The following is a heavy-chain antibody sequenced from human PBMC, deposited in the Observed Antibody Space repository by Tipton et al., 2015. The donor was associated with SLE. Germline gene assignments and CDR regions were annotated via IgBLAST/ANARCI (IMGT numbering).Heavy chain of an antibody. V-gene: IGHV4-34*01. Sequence: TLSLTCAVYGGSFSGYYWSWIRQPPGKGLEWIGEINHSGSTNYNPSLKSRVTISVDTSKNQFSVKLSSVTAADTAVYYCASSGLEPDQDYYYYMDVWGKGTTVTVSS. CDR3: ASSGLEPDQDYYYYMDV. CDR1: GGSFSGYY. D-gene: IGHD1-1*01. CDR2: INHSGST. J-gene: IGHJ6*03.